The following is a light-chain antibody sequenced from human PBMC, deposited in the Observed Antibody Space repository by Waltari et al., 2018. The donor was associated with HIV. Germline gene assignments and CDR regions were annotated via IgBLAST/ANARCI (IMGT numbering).Light chain of an antibody. CDR2: DVS. CDR3: NSYTTSSTLHVV. CDR1: RRHVGVYNY. J-gene: IGLJ2*01. Sequence: QSALTQPASVSGSPGQSITISCTGTRRHVGVYNYVSWYQHHPGKAPKLMIYDVSNRPSGVSNRFSGSKSGNTASLTISGLQAEDEADYYCNSYTTSSTLHVVFGGGTKLTVL. V-gene: IGLV2-14*03.